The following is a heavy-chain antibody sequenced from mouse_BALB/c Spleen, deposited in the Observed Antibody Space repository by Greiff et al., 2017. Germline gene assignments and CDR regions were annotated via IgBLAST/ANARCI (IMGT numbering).Heavy chain of an antibody. CDR3: ARSFYGNYWYFDV. V-gene: IGHV1-7*01. D-gene: IGHD2-10*01. J-gene: IGHJ1*01. CDR1: GYTFTSYW. Sequence: VKLMESGAELAKPGASVKMSCKASGYTFTSYWMHWVKQRPGQGLEWIGYINPSTGYTEYNQKFKDKATLTADKSSSTAYMQLSSLTSEDSAVYYCARSFYGNYWYFDVWGAGTTVTVSS. CDR2: INPSTGYT.